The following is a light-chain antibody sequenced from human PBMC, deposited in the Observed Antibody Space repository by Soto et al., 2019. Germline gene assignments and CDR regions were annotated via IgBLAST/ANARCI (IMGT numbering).Light chain of an antibody. V-gene: IGKV1-5*01. CDR3: QQYDNYPVT. Sequence: DIQMTQSPATLSASVGDRVTITCRASQSVRSWLAWYQQKPGTAPKLLIFDASRLESGVPSRFSGSASGTEFTLTISSLQPDDFATYSCQQYDNYPVTFRVGTKVEIK. J-gene: IGKJ4*01. CDR2: DAS. CDR1: QSVRSW.